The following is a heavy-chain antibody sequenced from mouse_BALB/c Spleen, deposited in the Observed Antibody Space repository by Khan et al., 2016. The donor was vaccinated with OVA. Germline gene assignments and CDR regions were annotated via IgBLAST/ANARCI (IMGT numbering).Heavy chain of an antibody. J-gene: IGHJ4*01. D-gene: IGHD1-1*01. Sequence: QVQLQQSGPELVKPGALVKISCKASGYTFTAYDINWVQQRPGQGLEWIGWIYPGDGDTRYNENFKGKARLTADKSSNTASMTLSSLTSEDSAVYFCAREGLLGVGMDYWGQGTSVSVSS. V-gene: IGHV1S56*01. CDR2: IYPGDGDT. CDR3: AREGLLGVGMDY. CDR1: GYTFTAYD.